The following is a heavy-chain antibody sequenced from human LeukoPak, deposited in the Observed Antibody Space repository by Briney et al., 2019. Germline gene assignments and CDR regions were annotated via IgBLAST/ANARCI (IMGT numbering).Heavy chain of an antibody. CDR3: ASSSHPYWFDP. V-gene: IGHV1-69*02. J-gene: IGHJ5*02. CDR1: GGTFSSYT. D-gene: IGHD6-13*01. Sequence: SVKVSRKASGGTFSSYTISGVRQAPGQGLEWMGRIIPILGIANYAQKFQGRVTITADKSTSTAYMELSSLRSEDTAVYYCASSSHPYWFDPWGQGTLVTVSS. CDR2: IIPILGIA.